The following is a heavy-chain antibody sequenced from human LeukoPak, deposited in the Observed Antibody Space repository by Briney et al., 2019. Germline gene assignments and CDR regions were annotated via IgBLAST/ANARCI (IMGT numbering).Heavy chain of an antibody. CDR3: ARDYVGATIVAFDI. V-gene: IGHV4-59*01. CDR1: GGSISSYY. Sequence: SETLSLTCTVSGGSISSYYWSWIRRPPGKGLEWIGYIYYSGSTNYNPSLKSRVTISVDTSKNQFSLKLSSVTAADTAVYYCARDYVGATIVAFDIWGQGTMVTVSS. J-gene: IGHJ3*02. D-gene: IGHD1-26*01. CDR2: IYYSGST.